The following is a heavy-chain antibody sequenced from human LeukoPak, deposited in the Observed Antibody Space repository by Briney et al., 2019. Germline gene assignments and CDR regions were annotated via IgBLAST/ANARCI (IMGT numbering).Heavy chain of an antibody. CDR3: ARRRYYYGSGSYSNYYYMDV. Sequence: PSETLSLTCAVYGGSFSGYYWSWIRQPPGKGLEWIGEINHSGSTNYNPSLKSRVTISVDTSKNQFSLKLSSVTAADTAVYYCARRRYYYGSGSYSNYYYMDVWGKGTTVTISS. D-gene: IGHD3-10*01. J-gene: IGHJ6*03. CDR2: INHSGST. V-gene: IGHV4-34*01. CDR1: GGSFSGYY.